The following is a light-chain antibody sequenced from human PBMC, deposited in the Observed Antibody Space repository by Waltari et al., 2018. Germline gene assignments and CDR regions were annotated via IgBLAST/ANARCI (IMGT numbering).Light chain of an antibody. V-gene: IGKV3-15*01. CDR1: QSVRNN. J-gene: IGKJ1*01. CDR3: QQYNNWPPWT. CDR2: GAS. Sequence: EIVMTQSPATLSVSPGERATLSCRASQSVRNNLVWYQQKPGQAPRLLNYGASTRVTGIPARFSGSGSGTEFTLTISSLQSEDFAVYYCQQYNNWPPWTFGQGTKVEIK.